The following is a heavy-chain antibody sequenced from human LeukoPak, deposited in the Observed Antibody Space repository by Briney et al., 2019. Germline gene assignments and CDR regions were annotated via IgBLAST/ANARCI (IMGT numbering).Heavy chain of an antibody. Sequence: GGSLRLSCAASGFTFSDSWMTWVRQAPGKGLERVANIKEDGSETYYVDSVRGRFSISRDNAKNSMYLEMNSLRAEDTAVYYCVSPTADYPFLYYFDSWGQGTLVTVSS. CDR3: VSPTADYPFLYYFDS. D-gene: IGHD5-12*01. CDR2: IKEDGSET. J-gene: IGHJ4*02. V-gene: IGHV3-7*01. CDR1: GFTFSDSW.